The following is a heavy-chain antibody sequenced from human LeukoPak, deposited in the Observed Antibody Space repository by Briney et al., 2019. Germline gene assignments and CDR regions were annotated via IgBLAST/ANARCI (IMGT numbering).Heavy chain of an antibody. Sequence: GASVKASCKASGYTFTSYGISWVRQAPGQGLEWMGWISAYNGNTNYAQKLQGRVTMTTDTSTSTAYMELRSLRSDDTAVYYCARLPYDFWSGYYYYYYGMDVWGQGTTVTVSS. V-gene: IGHV1-18*01. J-gene: IGHJ6*02. CDR2: ISAYNGNT. D-gene: IGHD3-3*01. CDR1: GYTFTSYG. CDR3: ARLPYDFWSGYYYYYYGMDV.